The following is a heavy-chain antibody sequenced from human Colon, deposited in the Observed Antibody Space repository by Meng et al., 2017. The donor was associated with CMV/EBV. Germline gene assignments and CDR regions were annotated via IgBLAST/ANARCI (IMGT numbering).Heavy chain of an antibody. V-gene: IGHV1-18*04. Sequence: GESLKVSCKASGFPFTSYSFTWVRQAPGQGLEWLGWISAYNGNTNYAQIVQGRVTMTTDPSTTTAYMELRNLRSDDTAVYYCARLNGGNSGDWFDPWGQGTLVTVSS. CDR2: ISAYNGNT. CDR1: GFPFTSYS. D-gene: IGHD4-23*01. J-gene: IGHJ5*02. CDR3: ARLNGGNSGDWFDP.